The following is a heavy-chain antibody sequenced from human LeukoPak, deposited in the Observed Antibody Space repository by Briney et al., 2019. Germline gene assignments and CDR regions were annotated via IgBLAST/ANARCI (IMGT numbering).Heavy chain of an antibody. CDR1: GLTFTSYS. V-gene: IGHV3-21*01. J-gene: IGHJ4*02. Sequence: GGSLRLSCAASGLTFTSYSMNWVRQAPGKGLEWVSYISSGSGYIYYADSVKGRFTISRDNSKNTLYLQMNSLRAEDTAVYYCARDRGSYPLDYWGQGTLVTVSS. D-gene: IGHD1-26*01. CDR2: ISSGSGYI. CDR3: ARDRGSYPLDY.